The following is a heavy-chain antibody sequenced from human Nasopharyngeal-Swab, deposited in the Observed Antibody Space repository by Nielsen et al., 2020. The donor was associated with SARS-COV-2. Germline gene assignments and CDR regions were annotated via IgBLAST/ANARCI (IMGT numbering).Heavy chain of an antibody. CDR3: ASSPGIAAPTGMDV. CDR1: GFTFSSYA. J-gene: IGHJ6*02. V-gene: IGHV3-30*04. D-gene: IGHD6-13*01. CDR2: ISYDGSNK. Sequence: GESLKISCAASGFTFSSYALHWVRQAPGKGLEGVAVISYDGSNKYYADSVKGRFTISRDNSKNTLYLQMNSLRAEDTAVYYCASSPGIAAPTGMDVWGQGTTVTVSS.